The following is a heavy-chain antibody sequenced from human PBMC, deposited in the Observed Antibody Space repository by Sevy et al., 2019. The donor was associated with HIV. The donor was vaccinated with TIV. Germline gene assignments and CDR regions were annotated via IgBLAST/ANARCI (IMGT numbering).Heavy chain of an antibody. V-gene: IGHV5-51*01. D-gene: IGHD2-15*01. CDR2: IYPDDSDT. CDR3: ARLTSLVSDFDY. Sequence: GESLKTSCKGSGYSFPTNWIGWERQMPGKGLEGMGIIYPDDSDTRYRPSFQGQFNISADKSISTDYLQWSSLETSDTSMYYCARLTSLVSDFDYWGQGTLVTVSS. CDR1: GYSFPTNW. J-gene: IGHJ4*02.